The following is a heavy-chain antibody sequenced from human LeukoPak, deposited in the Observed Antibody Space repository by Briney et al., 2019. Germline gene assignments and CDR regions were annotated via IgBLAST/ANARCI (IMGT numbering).Heavy chain of an antibody. V-gene: IGHV4-30-2*01. CDR3: ARWAARRYYFDF. J-gene: IGHJ4*02. Sequence: SQTLSLTCTVSGGSISSGGYYWSCIRQPPGKGLEWIGYIYHSGSTYYNPSLKSRVTISVDRSKNQFSLKLSSVTAADTAVYYCARWAARRYYFDFWGQGTLVTVSS. CDR2: IYHSGST. D-gene: IGHD6-6*01. CDR1: GGSISSGGYY.